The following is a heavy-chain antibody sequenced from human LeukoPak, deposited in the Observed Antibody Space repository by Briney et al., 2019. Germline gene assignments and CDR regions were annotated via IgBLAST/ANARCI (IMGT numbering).Heavy chain of an antibody. CDR3: ASRQWLVRYFDY. J-gene: IGHJ4*02. Sequence: QTGGSLRLSCAASGFTFSSYEMNWVRQAPGKGLEWVSYISSSGSTIYYADSVKGRFTISRDNAKNSLYLQMNSLRAEDTAVYYCASRQWLVRYFDYWGQGTLVTVSS. D-gene: IGHD6-19*01. V-gene: IGHV3-48*03. CDR2: ISSSGSTI. CDR1: GFTFSSYE.